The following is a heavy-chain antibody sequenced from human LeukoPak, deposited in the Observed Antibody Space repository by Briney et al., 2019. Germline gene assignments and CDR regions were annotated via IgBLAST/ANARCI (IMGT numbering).Heavy chain of an antibody. CDR1: GGSISSYY. J-gene: IGHJ3*02. Sequence: NSSETLSLTCTVSGGSISSYYWSWIRQPPGKGLEWIGYIYTSGSTNYNPSLKSRATISVDTSKNQFSLKLSSVTAADTAVYYCASRAYDAFDIWGQGTMVTVSS. CDR2: IYTSGST. CDR3: ASRAYDAFDI. V-gene: IGHV4-4*09.